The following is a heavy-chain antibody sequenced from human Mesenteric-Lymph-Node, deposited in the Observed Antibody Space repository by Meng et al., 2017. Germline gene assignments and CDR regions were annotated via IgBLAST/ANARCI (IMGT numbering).Heavy chain of an antibody. CDR1: GLRFSNCD. CDR3: ARGGQYYGSGSFDY. J-gene: IGHJ4*02. V-gene: IGHV3-23*01. CDR2: ISDSGGRT. D-gene: IGHD3-10*01. Sequence: GGSLRLSCAASGLRFSNCDMSWVRQAPGKGLEWVSAISDSGGRTYYADSVKGRFTISRDNSKNTLYLQMNSLRAEDTAVYYCARGGQYYGSGSFDYWGQGTLVTVSS.